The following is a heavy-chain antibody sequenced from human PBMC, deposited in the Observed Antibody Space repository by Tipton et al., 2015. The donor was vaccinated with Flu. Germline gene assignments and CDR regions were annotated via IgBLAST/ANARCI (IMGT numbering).Heavy chain of an antibody. V-gene: IGHV4-31*03. CDR2: ILGNGNT. Sequence: LRLSCTVSGASLSGGGYYWSWIRQYPGKGLEWIGHILGNGNTFYKPSLKSRFTLSLDTSKTQFSLNVTSVTAADTAVYYCARVGDLWSGTNYGLDVWGQGTTVTVSS. J-gene: IGHJ6*02. D-gene: IGHD3-3*01. CDR1: GASLSGGGYY. CDR3: ARVGDLWSGTNYGLDV.